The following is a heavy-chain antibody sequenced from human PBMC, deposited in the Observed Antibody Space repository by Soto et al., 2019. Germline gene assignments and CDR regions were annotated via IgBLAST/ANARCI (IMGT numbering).Heavy chain of an antibody. D-gene: IGHD6-19*01. J-gene: IGHJ4*02. Sequence: GGSLRLSCAASGFIFSNYAMSWVRQAPGKGLEWVAIISFDGSKKYYADSVKGRFTISRDNSKNTLYLQMNSLRPEDTAVYYCARESGWLSYFDYWGQGTLVTVSS. CDR3: ARESGWLSYFDY. CDR2: ISFDGSKK. V-gene: IGHV3-30-3*01. CDR1: GFIFSNYA.